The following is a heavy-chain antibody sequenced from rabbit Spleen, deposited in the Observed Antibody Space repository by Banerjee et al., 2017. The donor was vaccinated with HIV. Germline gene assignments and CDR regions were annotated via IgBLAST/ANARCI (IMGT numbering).Heavy chain of an antibody. CDR2: INTSSGNT. Sequence: QEQLVESGGGLVQPEGSLTLTCTASGFSFSNKYVMCWVRQAPGKGLEWIACINTSSGNTVYATWAKGRFTISKTSWTTVTLQMTSLTAADTASYFCARGGDDEWWYAFDLWGQVTLVTVS. CDR3: ARGGDDEWWYAFDL. D-gene: IGHD2-1*01. CDR1: GFSFSNKYV. V-gene: IGHV1S45*01. J-gene: IGHJ3*01.